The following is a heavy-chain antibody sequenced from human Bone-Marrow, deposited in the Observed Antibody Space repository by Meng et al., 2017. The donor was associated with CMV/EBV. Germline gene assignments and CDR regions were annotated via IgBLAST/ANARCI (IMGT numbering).Heavy chain of an antibody. J-gene: IGHJ5*02. Sequence: VSGGSITSRNFSWAWIRQPPGKGLEWVGSIHFDGNTYYKPSLKSRVSMSADTSKNQFSLKLSSVTAADTAVYFCATFGDYEFAFDPWGQGTLVTVSS. CDR3: ATFGDYEFAFDP. V-gene: IGHV4-39*01. D-gene: IGHD4-17*01. CDR2: IHFDGNT. CDR1: GGSITSRNFS.